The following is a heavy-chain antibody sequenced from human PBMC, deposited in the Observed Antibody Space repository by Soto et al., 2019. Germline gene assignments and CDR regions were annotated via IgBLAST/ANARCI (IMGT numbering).Heavy chain of an antibody. D-gene: IGHD2-15*01. J-gene: IGHJ4*02. CDR2: ISRSGNI. V-gene: IGHV3-11*01. CDR3: ARDARYCSADKCYLFDH. CDR1: GFTFSDYY. Sequence: GGSLRLSCAASGFTFSDYYMSWVRQAPGKGLEWVSYISRSGNIYYADSVKGRFTISRDNAKNSLYLQMDSLRAEDTAVYYCARDARYCSADKCYLFDHWGQGTLVTVSS.